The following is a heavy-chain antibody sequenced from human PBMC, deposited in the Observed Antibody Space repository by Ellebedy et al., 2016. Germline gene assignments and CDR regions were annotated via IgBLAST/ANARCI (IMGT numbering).Heavy chain of an antibody. CDR3: ARGSVAAGSYDY. CDR2: IYSGGST. CDR1: GFTFSSYA. V-gene: IGHV3-66*01. Sequence: GGSLRLSCAASGFTFSSYAMSWFRQAPGKGLEWVSVIYSGGSTYYADSVKGRFTISRDNSKNTLYLQMNSLRAEDTAVYYCARGSVAAGSYDYWGQGTLVTVSS. D-gene: IGHD6-13*01. J-gene: IGHJ4*02.